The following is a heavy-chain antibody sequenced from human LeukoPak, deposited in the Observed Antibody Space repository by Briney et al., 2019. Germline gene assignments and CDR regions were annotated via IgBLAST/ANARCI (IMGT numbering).Heavy chain of an antibody. Sequence: ASVKVSCKASGYTFTDYYMHWVRQAPGQGLEWMGWINPNSGGINYAQKLQGRVTMTRDTSISTGHMELSSLTSDDTAVYYCAGGRAYYNVIEFWGQGTLVTVSS. J-gene: IGHJ4*02. CDR1: GYTFTDYY. CDR3: AGGRAYYNVIEF. V-gene: IGHV1-2*02. CDR2: INPNSGGI. D-gene: IGHD5-24*01.